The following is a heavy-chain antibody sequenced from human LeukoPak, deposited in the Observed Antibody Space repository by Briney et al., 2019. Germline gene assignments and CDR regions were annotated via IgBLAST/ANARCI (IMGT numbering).Heavy chain of an antibody. CDR2: IYHSGST. Sequence: PSETLSLTCAVSGGSISSGGYSWSWIRQPPGKGLEWIGYIYHSGSTYYNPSLKSRVTISVDRSKNQFSLKLSSVTAADTAVYYCARQEPGSLYYYDSSGYLGYWGQGTLVTVSS. V-gene: IGHV4-30-2*01. CDR3: ARQEPGSLYYYDSSGYLGY. D-gene: IGHD3-22*01. J-gene: IGHJ4*02. CDR1: GGSISSGGYS.